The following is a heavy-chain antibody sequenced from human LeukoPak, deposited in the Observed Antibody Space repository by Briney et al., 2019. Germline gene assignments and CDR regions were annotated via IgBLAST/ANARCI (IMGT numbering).Heavy chain of an antibody. CDR1: GFTFSSYA. Sequence: PGGSLRLSCAASGFTFSSYAMSWVRQAPGKGLEWVSAISGSGGSTYYADSVKGRFTISRDNSKNTLYLQMNSPRAEDTAVYYCAKDVEMATIKGYYFDYWGQGTLVTVSS. J-gene: IGHJ4*02. D-gene: IGHD5-24*01. CDR3: AKDVEMATIKGYYFDY. V-gene: IGHV3-23*01. CDR2: ISGSGGST.